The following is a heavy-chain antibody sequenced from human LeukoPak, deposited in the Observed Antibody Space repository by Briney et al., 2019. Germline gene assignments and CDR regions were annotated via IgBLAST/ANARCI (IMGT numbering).Heavy chain of an antibody. CDR1: GFTFSSYA. V-gene: IGHV3-23*01. J-gene: IGHJ3*02. CDR2: ISGSGGST. D-gene: IGHD3-22*01. CDR3: ASLGDYYDSSGIDAFDI. Sequence: GGSLRLSCAASGFTFSSYAMSWVRQAPGKGLEWVSAISGSGGSTYYADSVKGRFTISRDNAKNSLYLQMNSLRAEDTAVYYCASLGDYYDSSGIDAFDIWGQGTMVTVSS.